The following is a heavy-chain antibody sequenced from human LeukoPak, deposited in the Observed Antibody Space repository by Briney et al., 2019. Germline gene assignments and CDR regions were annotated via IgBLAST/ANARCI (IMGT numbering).Heavy chain of an antibody. CDR1: GGTFSSYA. CDR3: ARDWGNIVVVPAASVEAFDI. CDR2: IIPIFGTA. D-gene: IGHD2-2*01. V-gene: IGHV1-69*13. J-gene: IGHJ3*02. Sequence: SVKVSCKASGGTFSSYAISWVRQALGQGLEWMGGIIPIFGTANYAQKFQGRVTITADESTSTAYMELSSLRSEDTAVYYCARDWGNIVVVPAASVEAFDIWGQGTMVTVSS.